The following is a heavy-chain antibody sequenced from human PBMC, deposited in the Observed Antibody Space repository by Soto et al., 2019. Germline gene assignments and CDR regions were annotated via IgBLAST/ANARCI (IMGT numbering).Heavy chain of an antibody. D-gene: IGHD2-2*02. CDR1: GFTFSSYA. CDR3: ATRYCSSTSCYNVEYYFDY. J-gene: IGHJ4*02. CDR2: ISGSGGST. V-gene: IGHV3-23*01. Sequence: GGSLRLSCAASGFTFSSYAMSWVRQAPGKGLEWVSAISGSGGSTYYADSVKGRFTISRDNSKNTLYLQMNSLRAEDTAVYYCATRYCSSTSCYNVEYYFDYWGQGTLVTVSS.